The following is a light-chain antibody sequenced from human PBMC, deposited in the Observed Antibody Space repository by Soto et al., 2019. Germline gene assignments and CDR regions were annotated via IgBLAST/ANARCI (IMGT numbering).Light chain of an antibody. V-gene: IGKV3-20*01. CDR1: QTVTSTY. CDR2: GIS. J-gene: IGKJ5*01. CDR3: QQYAGPPTT. Sequence: EIVLTQSPVTLSLSPGERATLSCRASQTVTSTYLAWYQQKPGQAPRLLIYGISSRATDVPDRFSGSGSGTDFTLTISRLEPEDFAVYFCQQYAGPPTTFGQGTRLEIK.